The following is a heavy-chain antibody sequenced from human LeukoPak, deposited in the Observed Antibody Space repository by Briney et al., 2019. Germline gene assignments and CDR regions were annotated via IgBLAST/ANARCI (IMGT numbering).Heavy chain of an antibody. CDR1: GFTLNNAW. J-gene: IGHJ1*01. CDR2: IKRETDGGTI. Sequence: GGSLRLSCAASGFTLNNAWMSWVRQAPGKGLEWLGRIKRETDGGTIDYAAPVKGRFTISRDDSRNTLYLQMDSLKIEDTAVYYCPTDRYYENSKLQSQHWGQGPLVTVPS. CDR3: PTDRYYENSKLQSQH. D-gene: IGHD3-10*01. V-gene: IGHV3-15*01.